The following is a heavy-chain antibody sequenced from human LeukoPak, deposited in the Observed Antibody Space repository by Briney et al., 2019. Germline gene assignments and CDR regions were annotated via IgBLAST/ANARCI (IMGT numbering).Heavy chain of an antibody. CDR2: IIPILGIA. D-gene: IGHD3-10*01. V-gene: IGHV1-69*04. J-gene: IGHJ4*02. CDR1: GGTFSSYA. CDR3: ARARTYYYGSGSYTFDY. Sequence: SVKVSCKASGGTFSSYAISWVRQAPGQGLEWMGRIIPILGIANYAQKFQGRVTITADKSTSTAYMELSSLRSEDTAVYYCARARTYYYGSGSYTFDYWGQGTLVTVSS.